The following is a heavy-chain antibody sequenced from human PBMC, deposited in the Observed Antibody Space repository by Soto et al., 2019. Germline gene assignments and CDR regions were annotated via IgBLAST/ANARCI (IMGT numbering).Heavy chain of an antibody. D-gene: IGHD2-21*02. Sequence: SETLSLTCTVSGGSISSYYWSWIRQPPGKGLEWIGYIYYSGSTNYKPSLKSRVTISVDTSKNQFSLKLSSVTAADTAVYYCARAARDTFDYWGQGTLVTVSS. CDR1: GGSISSYY. V-gene: IGHV4-59*01. CDR3: ARAARDTFDY. CDR2: IYYSGST. J-gene: IGHJ4*02.